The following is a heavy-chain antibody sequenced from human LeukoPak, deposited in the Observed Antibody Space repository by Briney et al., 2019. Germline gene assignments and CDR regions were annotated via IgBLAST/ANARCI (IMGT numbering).Heavy chain of an antibody. CDR3: ARGLASMDSSGYYYS. J-gene: IGHJ4*02. D-gene: IGHD3-22*01. V-gene: IGHV1-8*01. Sequence: ASVKVSCKASGYTFTSYDINWVRQATGQGLEWMGWMNPNSGNTGYAQKFQGRVTMTRTTSIRMAYLELSSLRSEDTAVYYCARGLASMDSSGYYYSWGQGTLVTVSS. CDR2: MNPNSGNT. CDR1: GYTFTSYD.